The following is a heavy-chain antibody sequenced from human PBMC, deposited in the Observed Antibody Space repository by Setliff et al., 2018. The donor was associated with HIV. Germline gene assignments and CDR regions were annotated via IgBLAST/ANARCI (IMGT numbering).Heavy chain of an antibody. CDR2: IYYSGST. CDR1: GGSISSGGYY. CDR3: AREIRAATIYYYYYMDV. V-gene: IGHV4-31*03. J-gene: IGHJ6*03. Sequence: TLSLTCTVSGGSISSGGYYWSWIRQHPGEGLEWIGYIYYSGSTYYNPSLKSRVTISVDTSKNQFSLKLSSVTAADTAVYYCAREIRAATIYYYYYMDVWGKGTTVTVSS. D-gene: IGHD2-15*01.